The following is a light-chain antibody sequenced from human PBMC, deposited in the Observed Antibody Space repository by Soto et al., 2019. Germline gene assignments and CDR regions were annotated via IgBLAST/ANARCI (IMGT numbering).Light chain of an antibody. J-gene: IGKJ1*01. CDR1: QSVSSSY. CDR3: QQYGSSPLT. Sequence: IVLKKSPGTLSLSPGERAPLSCRASQSVSSSYLAWYQQKPGQAPRLLIYGASSRATGIPDRFSGSGSGTDFTLTISRLEPEDFAVYYCQQYGSSPLTFGQGTKVDIK. V-gene: IGKV3-20*01. CDR2: GAS.